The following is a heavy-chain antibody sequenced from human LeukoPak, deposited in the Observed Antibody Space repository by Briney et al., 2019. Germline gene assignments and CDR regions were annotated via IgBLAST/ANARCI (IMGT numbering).Heavy chain of an antibody. J-gene: IGHJ3*02. CDR1: GGSISSYY. Sequence: ASETLSLTCTVSGGSISSYYWSWIRQPPGKGLEWIGYIYYSGSTNYNPSLKSRVTISVDTSKNQFSLKLSSVTAADTAVYYCARSQPNEGAFDIWGQGQWSPSLQ. CDR3: ARSQPNEGAFDI. V-gene: IGHV4-59*08. D-gene: IGHD1-1*01. CDR2: IYYSGST.